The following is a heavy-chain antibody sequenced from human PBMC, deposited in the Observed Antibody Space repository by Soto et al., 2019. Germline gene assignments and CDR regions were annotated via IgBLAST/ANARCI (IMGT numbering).Heavy chain of an antibody. V-gene: IGHV4-31*03. J-gene: IGHJ4*02. CDR3: ARDAAEYYFDY. Sequence: QVQLKESGPGLVKPSQTLSLTCTVSGGSISSGGQYWSWLRQHPGKGLEWIGYIYDSGSTYYNPSLRSRVTISVDTSKKQFSLKLRSVTAADTAVYYCARDAAEYYFDYWGQGTLVTVSS. CDR1: GGSISSGGQY. D-gene: IGHD6-25*01. CDR2: IYDSGST.